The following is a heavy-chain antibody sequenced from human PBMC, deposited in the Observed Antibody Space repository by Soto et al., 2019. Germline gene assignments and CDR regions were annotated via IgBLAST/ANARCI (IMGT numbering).Heavy chain of an antibody. CDR3: ARGITMVRGVIYSFDY. V-gene: IGHV1-8*01. D-gene: IGHD3-10*01. J-gene: IGHJ4*02. CDR1: GYTFTSYD. Sequence: QVQLVQSGAEVKKPGASVKVSCKASGYTFTSYDINWVRQATGQGLEWMGWMNPNSGNPGYAQKFQGRVTMTRNTSISTAYMELSSLRSEDTAVYSCARGITMVRGVIYSFDYWGQGTLVTVSS. CDR2: MNPNSGNP.